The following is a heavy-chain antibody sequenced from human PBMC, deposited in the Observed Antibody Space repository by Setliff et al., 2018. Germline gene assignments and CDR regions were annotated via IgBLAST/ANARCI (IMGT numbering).Heavy chain of an antibody. J-gene: IGHJ4*02. CDR1: GASISGNSYY. D-gene: IGHD6-6*01. Sequence: PSETLSLTCTVSGASISGNSYYWGWIRQPPGKGLEWIASTYYGGNTFYNPSLKSRVTISIDTSKDQFSLKLISMTAADTAVYYCARGRNIAARLLDSWGQGTLVTVSS. CDR3: ARGRNIAARLLDS. CDR2: TYYGGNT. V-gene: IGHV4-39*07.